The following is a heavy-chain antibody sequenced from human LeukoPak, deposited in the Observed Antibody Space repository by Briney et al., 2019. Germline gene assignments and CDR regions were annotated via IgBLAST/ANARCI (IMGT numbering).Heavy chain of an antibody. CDR1: GASISRSY. CDR2: IYTSGST. V-gene: IGHV4-4*07. CDR3: AKLLWFGEADNWLDP. D-gene: IGHD3-10*01. J-gene: IGHJ5*02. Sequence: SETLSLTCTVSGASISRSYWSWIRQPAGKGLEWIGRIYTSGSTNYNPSLKSRVTISVDTSKNQFSLKLSSVTAADTAVYYCAKLLWFGEADNWLDPWGQGTLVTVSS.